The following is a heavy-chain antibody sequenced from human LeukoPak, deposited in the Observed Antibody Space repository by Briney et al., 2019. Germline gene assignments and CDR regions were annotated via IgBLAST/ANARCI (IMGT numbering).Heavy chain of an antibody. CDR1: GGSISSSSYY. CDR3: ARQAYSNYVGFDY. Sequence: PSGTLSLTCTVSGGSISSSSYYWGWIRQPPGKWLEWIGSIYYSGSTYYNPSLKSRVTISVDTSKNQFSLKLSSVTAADTAVYYCARQAYSNYVGFDYWGQGTLVTVSS. J-gene: IGHJ4*02. D-gene: IGHD4-11*01. V-gene: IGHV4-39*01. CDR2: IYYSGST.